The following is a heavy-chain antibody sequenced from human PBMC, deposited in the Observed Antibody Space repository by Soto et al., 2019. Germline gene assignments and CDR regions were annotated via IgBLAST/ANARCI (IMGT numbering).Heavy chain of an antibody. V-gene: IGHV3-23*01. D-gene: IGHD2-21*02. J-gene: IGHJ4*02. CDR3: AKEPDVTGLGIYY. CDR1: GFTFRTFA. CDR2: IDNSGGSR. Sequence: LGWSLRLSCAASGFTFRTFAMAWVRQVPGKGLEWISTIDNSGGSRHYADSVKGRLTISRDNYKSKLYLEINSLRDEDQDVSYCAKEPDVTGLGIYYWGQGA.